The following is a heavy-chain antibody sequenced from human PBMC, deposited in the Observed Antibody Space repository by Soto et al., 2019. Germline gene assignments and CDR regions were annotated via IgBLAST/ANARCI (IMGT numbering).Heavy chain of an antibody. CDR3: ARDGDSMKYYGMDV. CDR1: GFTFSSYG. V-gene: IGHV3-33*01. Sequence: GGSLRLSCAASGFTFSSYGMHWVRQAPGKGLEWVAVIWYDGSNKYYADSVKGRFTISRDNSKNTLYLQMNSLRAEDTAVYYCARDGDSMKYYGMDVWGQGTTVTVSS. D-gene: IGHD3-22*01. J-gene: IGHJ6*02. CDR2: IWYDGSNK.